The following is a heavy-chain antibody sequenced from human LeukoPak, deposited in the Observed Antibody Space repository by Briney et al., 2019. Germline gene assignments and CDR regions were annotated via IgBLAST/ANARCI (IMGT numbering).Heavy chain of an antibody. Sequence: PGGSLRLSCAASGFTYSTYAMSWVRQAPGKGLEWISAITDSGGDTYYADSVKGRVTISRDNSKNTLYLQMNSLRAEDTAVYYCAKGSRASRPYYFDYWGQGTLVTVSS. CDR3: AKGSRASRPYYFDY. J-gene: IGHJ4*02. D-gene: IGHD6-6*01. CDR2: ITDSGGDT. CDR1: GFTYSTYA. V-gene: IGHV3-23*01.